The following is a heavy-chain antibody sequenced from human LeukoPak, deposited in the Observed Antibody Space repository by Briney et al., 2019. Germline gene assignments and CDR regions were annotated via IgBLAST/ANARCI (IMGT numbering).Heavy chain of an antibody. J-gene: IGHJ4*02. CDR1: GFTFSDYY. V-gene: IGHV3-11*01. Sequence: GALRLSCEASGFTFSDYYMSWIRQAPGKGLEWVSYISISGNTIHYADSVKGRFTISRDNAKNSLYLQMTSLRAEDTAVYYCAREHDGGDFCDYWGQGTLVTVSS. CDR2: ISISGNTI. D-gene: IGHD3-16*01. CDR3: AREHDGGDFCDY.